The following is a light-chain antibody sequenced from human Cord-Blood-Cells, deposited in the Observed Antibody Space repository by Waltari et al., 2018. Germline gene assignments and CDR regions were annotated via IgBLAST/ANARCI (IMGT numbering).Light chain of an antibody. CDR1: SGINVGTYR. V-gene: IGLV5-45*02. J-gene: IGLJ1*01. Sequence: QAVLTQPSSLSASPGASASLTCTLRSGINVGTYRIYWYQQKPGSPPQYLLRYKSDSDKQQGSGGPSRVSGSKDASANAGILLISGLQSEDEADYYCMIWHNSAYVFGTGTKVTVL. CDR3: MIWHNSAYV. CDR2: YKSDSDK.